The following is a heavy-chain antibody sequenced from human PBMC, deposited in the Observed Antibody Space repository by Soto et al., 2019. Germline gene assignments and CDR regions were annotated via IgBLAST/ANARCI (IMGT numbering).Heavy chain of an antibody. Sequence: VASVKVSCKASGGTFSSYAISWVRQAPGQGLEWMGGIIPIFGTANYAQKFQGRVTITADESTSTAYMELSSLRSEDTAVYYCARGGGYYDSSRWFDPWGQGTLVTVSS. CDR1: GGTFSSYA. CDR3: ARGGGYYDSSRWFDP. D-gene: IGHD3-22*01. CDR2: IIPIFGTA. V-gene: IGHV1-69*13. J-gene: IGHJ5*02.